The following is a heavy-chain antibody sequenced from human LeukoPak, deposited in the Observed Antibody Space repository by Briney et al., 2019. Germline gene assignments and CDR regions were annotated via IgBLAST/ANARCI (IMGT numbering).Heavy chain of an antibody. J-gene: IGHJ4*02. CDR3: ARYGFYCSSTSCYIFDN. Sequence: GGSLRLSCAASGFTFDDYGMSWVRQAPGKGLEGVSGINWNGGTIGYADSVKGRFTISRDNAKNSLYLQMNSLRAEDTALYYCARYGFYCSSTSCYIFDNWGQGTLVTVSS. V-gene: IGHV3-20*04. CDR2: INWNGGTI. D-gene: IGHD2-2*02. CDR1: GFTFDDYG.